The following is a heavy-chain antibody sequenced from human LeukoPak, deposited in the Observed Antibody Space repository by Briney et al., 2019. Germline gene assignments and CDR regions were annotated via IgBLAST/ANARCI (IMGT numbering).Heavy chain of an antibody. J-gene: IGHJ4*02. CDR2: IYSSWST. D-gene: IGHD3-16*01. CDR3: ASPRRDYRCTFDY. CDR1: GGSISGYY. Sequence: SETLSLTCTGSGGSISGYYWSWIRQPPGRGLEWIGYIYSSWSTNYNPSLKSRVTISVDTSKSQFSLRLNSVPAADTAVYYCASPRRDYRCTFDYWGQGTLVTVSS. V-gene: IGHV4-4*09.